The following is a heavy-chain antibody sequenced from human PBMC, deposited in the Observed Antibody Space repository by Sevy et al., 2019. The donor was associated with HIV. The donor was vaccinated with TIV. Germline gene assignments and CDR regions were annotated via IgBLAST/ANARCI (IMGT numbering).Heavy chain of an antibody. CDR1: GFTFSNYA. J-gene: IGHJ4*02. D-gene: IGHD3-22*01. CDR2: IWSDGAYQ. V-gene: IGHV3-33*01. Sequence: GGSLRLSCAATGFTFSNYAMHWVRQAPGKGMEWVAIIWSDGAYQYHGDSVKGRFTISRDNSKNTLYLQMNNVRVEDTAVYYCARGGYCYDIAAYYALDSWGQGTLVTVSS. CDR3: ARGGYCYDIAAYYALDS.